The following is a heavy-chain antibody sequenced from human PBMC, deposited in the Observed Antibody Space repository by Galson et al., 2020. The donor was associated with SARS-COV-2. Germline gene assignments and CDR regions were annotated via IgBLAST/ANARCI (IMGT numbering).Heavy chain of an antibody. V-gene: IGHV3-30*04. CDR2: ITSDGNNK. J-gene: IGHJ4*02. Sequence: SLKISCAASGFTFSSYAMHWVRPAPGKGLEWVAVITSDGNNKDYADSVKGRFTISRDNSKNTQYLQMNSLRSEDTAVYYCASGGSSLHDYWGQGILVTVSS. CDR1: GFTFSSYA. CDR3: ASGGSSLHDY. D-gene: IGHD2-15*01.